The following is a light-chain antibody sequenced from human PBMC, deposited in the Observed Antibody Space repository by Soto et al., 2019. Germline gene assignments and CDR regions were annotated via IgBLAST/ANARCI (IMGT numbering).Light chain of an antibody. CDR2: GAS. CDR1: QSVSSSY. V-gene: IGKV3-20*01. J-gene: IGKJ1*01. Sequence: EIVLTQAPGTLSLSPGERATLSCRASQSVSSSYLAWYQQKPGQAPRLLIYGASSRATGIPDRFSGSGSGTDFTLTISRLEPEDFAVYYCQFYGDPSKTFGQGTKVDIK. CDR3: QFYGDPSKT.